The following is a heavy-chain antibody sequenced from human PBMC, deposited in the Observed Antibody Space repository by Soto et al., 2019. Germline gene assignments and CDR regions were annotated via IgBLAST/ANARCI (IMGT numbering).Heavy chain of an antibody. D-gene: IGHD1-1*01. CDR1: GGFVSSGSYY. J-gene: IGHJ3*02. V-gene: IGHV4-34*01. CDR2: MSHSGGT. CDR3: ARVERGTATTVVDAFDI. Sequence: QVQLQQWGAGLLKPSETLSLTCAVYGGFVSSGSYYWSWIRQPPGKGLEWIGEMSHSGGTHFNPSLKSPVTISVDTSKNQFSLKMSSVTAADTALYYCARVERGTATTVVDAFDIWGPGTMCTVSS.